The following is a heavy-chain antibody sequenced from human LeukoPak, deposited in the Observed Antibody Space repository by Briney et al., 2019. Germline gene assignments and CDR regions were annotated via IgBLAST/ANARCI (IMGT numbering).Heavy chain of an antibody. Sequence: ASVKVSCKASGYTFTSYDINWVRQATGQGLEWMGWMNPNSGNTGYAQKFQGRVTMTRNTSISTAYMELSSLRSEDTAVYYCARGDNYYESSGYGLDYWGQGTLVTVSS. J-gene: IGHJ4*02. CDR3: ARGDNYYESSGYGLDY. D-gene: IGHD3-22*01. V-gene: IGHV1-8*01. CDR2: MNPNSGNT. CDR1: GYTFTSYD.